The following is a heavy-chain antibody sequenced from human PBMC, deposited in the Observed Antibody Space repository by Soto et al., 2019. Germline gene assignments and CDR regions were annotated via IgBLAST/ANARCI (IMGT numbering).Heavy chain of an antibody. V-gene: IGHV4-30-4*01. J-gene: IGHJ2*01. CDR2: IYYSGST. CDR1: GGSISSGDYY. Sequence: QVQLQESGPGLVKPSQTLSLTCTVSGGSISSGDYYWSWIRQPPGKGLEWIGYIYYSGSTYYNPSLKSRVTISVDTSKNQFSLKLSSVTAADTAVYYCARDHRGINVLVPAARELAVTDAWYFDLWGRGTLVTVSS. D-gene: IGHD2-2*01. CDR3: ARDHRGINVLVPAARELAVTDAWYFDL.